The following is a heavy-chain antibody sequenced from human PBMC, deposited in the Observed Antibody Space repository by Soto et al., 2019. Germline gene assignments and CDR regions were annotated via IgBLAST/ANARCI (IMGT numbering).Heavy chain of an antibody. Sequence: EVQLVESGGGLVKPGGSLTLSCAASGFTFSSYHMNWVRQAPGKGLEWVSSISNSGSYMYYADSVKGRFTISRDNAKNSLYLQMTSLRAADPAVYFCARGIPDHIWGHGTMVAVSS. CDR2: ISNSGSYM. V-gene: IGHV3-21*01. CDR3: ARGIPDHI. J-gene: IGHJ3*02. D-gene: IGHD6-13*01. CDR1: GFTFSSYH.